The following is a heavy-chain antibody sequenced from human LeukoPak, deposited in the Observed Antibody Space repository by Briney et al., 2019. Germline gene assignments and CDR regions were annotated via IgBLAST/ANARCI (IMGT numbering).Heavy chain of an antibody. CDR1: GGSISSYY. CDR2: INSSGST. Sequence: SETLSLTCTVSGGSISSYYWSWIRQPAGKGLEWIGRINSSGSTNYNPSLKSRVTMSVDTSKNQFSLKLSSVTAADTAVYYCARGQYHLLYWYFDLWGRGTLVTVSS. CDR3: ARGQYHLLYWYFDL. V-gene: IGHV4-4*07. D-gene: IGHD2-2*01. J-gene: IGHJ2*01.